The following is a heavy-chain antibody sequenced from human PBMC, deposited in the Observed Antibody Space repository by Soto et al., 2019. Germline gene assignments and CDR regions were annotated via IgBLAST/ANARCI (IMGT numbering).Heavy chain of an antibody. CDR2: INHSGST. CDR3: ARGLNFWSGHFDY. V-gene: IGHV4-34*01. J-gene: IGHJ4*02. D-gene: IGHD3-3*01. Sequence: SETLSLTCAVYGGSFSGYYWSWIRQPPGKGLEWIGEINHSGSTNYNPSLKSRVTISVDTSKNQFSLKLSSVTAADTAVYYCARGLNFWSGHFDYWGKGTLVTVSS. CDR1: GGSFSGYY.